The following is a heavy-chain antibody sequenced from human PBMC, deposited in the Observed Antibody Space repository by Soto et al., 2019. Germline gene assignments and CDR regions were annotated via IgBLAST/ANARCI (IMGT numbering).Heavy chain of an antibody. D-gene: IGHD3-3*01. J-gene: IGHJ6*01. Sequence: PGGSLRLSCAASGFTFSSYGMHWVRQAPGKGLEWVAVIWYDGSNKYYADSVKGRFTISRDNSKNTLYLQMNSLRAEDTAVYYCARTPYYDFWSGYLGYYYYGMDVW. CDR3: ARTPYYDFWSGYLGYYYYGMDV. CDR2: IWYDGSNK. CDR1: GFTFSSYG. V-gene: IGHV3-33*01.